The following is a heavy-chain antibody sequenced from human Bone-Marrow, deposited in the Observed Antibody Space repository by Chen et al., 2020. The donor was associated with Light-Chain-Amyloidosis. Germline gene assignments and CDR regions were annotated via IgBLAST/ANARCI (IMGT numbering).Heavy chain of an antibody. CDR2: IYPDDSDD. Sequence: EVQLEHSGPEVKKPGESLKNSGKVPGYTLHNYWIGWVRQMPGKGLEWMGVIYPDDSDDRYSPSFEGQVTISADKSITTAYLQWRSLKASDTAMYYCARRRDGYNFDYWGQGTLVTVSS. CDR3: ARRRDGYNFDY. D-gene: IGHD5-12*01. CDR1: GYTLHNYW. V-gene: IGHV5-51*01. J-gene: IGHJ4*02.